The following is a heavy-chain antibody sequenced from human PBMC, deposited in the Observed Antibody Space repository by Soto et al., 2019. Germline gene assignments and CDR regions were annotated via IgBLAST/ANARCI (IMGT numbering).Heavy chain of an antibody. D-gene: IGHD2-15*01. Sequence: SETLSLTCAVSGYSISSGYYWGWIRQPPGKGLEWIGSIYHSGSTYYNPSLKSRVTISVDTSKNQFSLKPSSVTAADTAVYYCARDPYCSGGSCYSVGYYCGMDVWGQGTTVTVSS. V-gene: IGHV4-38-2*02. J-gene: IGHJ6*02. CDR2: IYHSGST. CDR3: ARDPYCSGGSCYSVGYYCGMDV. CDR1: GYSISSGYY.